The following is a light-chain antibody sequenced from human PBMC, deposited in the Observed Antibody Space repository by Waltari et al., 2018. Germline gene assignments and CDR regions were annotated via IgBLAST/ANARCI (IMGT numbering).Light chain of an antibody. CDR3: CSYAGSSPHVI. CDR2: GGS. V-gene: IGLV2-23*01. CDR1: SSDVGSSQF. J-gene: IGLJ2*01. Sequence: QSALTQPASVSGSPGQSITISCTGSSSDVGSSQFVSWYQQHPGKAPQLMIYGGSQRPSGVSNRFSGSKSGNTASLTISGLRAEDEADYYCCSYAGSSPHVIFGGGTKLTVL.